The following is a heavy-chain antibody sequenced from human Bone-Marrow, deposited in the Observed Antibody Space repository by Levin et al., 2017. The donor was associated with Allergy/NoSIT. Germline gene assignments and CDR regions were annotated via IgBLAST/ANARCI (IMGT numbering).Heavy chain of an antibody. CDR1: GFTFSSYS. Sequence: HPGESLKISCAASGFTFSSYSMTWVRQAPGKGLEWVSVISGSTYKTYYADSVKGRFTISRDNSKNTLYLQMNSLRAEDTAVYYCAKSASLVLLRRDGMDVWGQGTTVTVSS. V-gene: IGHV3-23*01. CDR2: ISGSTYKT. CDR3: AKSASLVLLRRDGMDV. J-gene: IGHJ6*02. D-gene: IGHD3-3*02.